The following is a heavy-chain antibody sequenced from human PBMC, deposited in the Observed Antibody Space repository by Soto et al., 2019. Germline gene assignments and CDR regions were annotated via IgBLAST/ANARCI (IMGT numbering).Heavy chain of an antibody. Sequence: GGSLRLSCEVSGFTYSRYCMNWVRQAPGKGLEWISYIRSDGNAIYYADPVKGRFTISRDNAKNSLFLQMNSLRDEDTAVYYCVRVTAHGTGFYGMDVWGQGTTVTVSS. CDR1: GFTYSRYC. J-gene: IGHJ6*02. CDR3: VRVTAHGTGFYGMDV. CDR2: IRSDGNAI. D-gene: IGHD5-18*01. V-gene: IGHV3-48*02.